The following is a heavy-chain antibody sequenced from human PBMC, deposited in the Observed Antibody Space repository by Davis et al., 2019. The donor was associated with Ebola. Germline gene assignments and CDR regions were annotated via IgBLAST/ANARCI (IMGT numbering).Heavy chain of an antibody. J-gene: IGHJ4*02. D-gene: IGHD6-13*01. CDR3: ARRGYSSSWYVDY. CDR1: GFTFSSYA. CDR2: ISGSGGST. Sequence: PGGSLRLSCAASGFTFSSYAMSWVRQAPGKGLEWVLAISGSGGSTYYADSVKGRFTISRDNSKNTLYLQMNSLRAEDTAVYYCARRGYSSSWYVDYWGQGTLVTVSS. V-gene: IGHV3-23*01.